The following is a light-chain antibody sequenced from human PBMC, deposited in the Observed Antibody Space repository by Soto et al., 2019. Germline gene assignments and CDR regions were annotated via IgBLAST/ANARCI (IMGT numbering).Light chain of an antibody. J-gene: IGKJ1*01. CDR2: KAS. CDR3: QHYNSYSEA. CDR1: QTISSW. V-gene: IGKV1-5*03. Sequence: DIQMPQSPSTLSGSVGDRVTITCWASQTISSWLAWYQQKPGKAPKLLIYKASTLKSGVPSRFSGSGSGTEFTLTISSLQPDDFATYYCQHYNSYSEACGQGTKVELK.